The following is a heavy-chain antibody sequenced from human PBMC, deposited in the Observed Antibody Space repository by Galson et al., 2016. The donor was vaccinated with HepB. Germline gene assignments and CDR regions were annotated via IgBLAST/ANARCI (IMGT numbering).Heavy chain of an antibody. Sequence: SLRLSCAAFGFTFSGFGMNWFGQAPGKGLGWVARISHDGNKKYYAESVRGRFSVSRNNSNSTLYLLMDSIRPEKPAIYYFARGGFTSYGEGFDPWGQGTLVAVSS. D-gene: IGHD5-18*01. CDR2: ISHDGNKK. CDR1: GFTFSGFG. CDR3: ARGGFTSYGEGFDP. V-gene: IGHV3-30*03. J-gene: IGHJ5*02.